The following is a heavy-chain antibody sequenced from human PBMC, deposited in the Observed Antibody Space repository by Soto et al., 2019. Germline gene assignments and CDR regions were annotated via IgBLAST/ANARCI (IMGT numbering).Heavy chain of an antibody. V-gene: IGHV4-59*01. D-gene: IGHD5-18*01. CDR2: ISYTVDA. Sequence: HVQLQESGPGLVKPSEPLSLTCSVSAGSISRYYWVWVRQSPGEGLEWIAHISYTVDASYNPSLKSRVTISLDTSKNQIALSLMSVTAADTAVYYCVGSLMSRAMESFDYWGQGTLVTVTS. CDR1: AGSISRYY. J-gene: IGHJ4*02. CDR3: VGSLMSRAMESFDY.